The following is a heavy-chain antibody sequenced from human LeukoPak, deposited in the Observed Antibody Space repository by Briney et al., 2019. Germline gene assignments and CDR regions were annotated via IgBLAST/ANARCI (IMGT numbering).Heavy chain of an antibody. D-gene: IGHD3/OR15-3a*01. CDR3: ARRTDRVDDAFDV. CDR1: GGPFDNYA. CDR2: IIPSLNRA. J-gene: IGHJ3*01. Sequence: SVKVSCKSSGGPFDNYAINWVRQAPGQGLEWMGRIIPSLNRANYAQIRVTITADKSTATAYMELSGLRYEDTAVYYCARRTDRVDDAFDVWGQGTVVTVSS. V-gene: IGHV1-69*04.